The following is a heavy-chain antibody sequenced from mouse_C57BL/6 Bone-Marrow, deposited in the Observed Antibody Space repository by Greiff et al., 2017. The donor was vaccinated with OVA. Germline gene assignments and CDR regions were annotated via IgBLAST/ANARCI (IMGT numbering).Heavy chain of an antibody. CDR3: AGDEAYGSCRYWYCDV. J-gene: IGHJ1*03. CDR1: GFTFSDYY. D-gene: IGHD1-1*01. CDR2: INYDGSST. Sequence: VKLVESEGGLVQPGSSMKLSCTASGFTFSDYYMAWVRQVPEKGLEWVANINYDGSSTYYLDSLKSRSIISRDNAKNILYLQMSTLKIENTATKYCAGDEAYGSCRYWYCDVWGTGTTVTVSS. V-gene: IGHV5-16*01.